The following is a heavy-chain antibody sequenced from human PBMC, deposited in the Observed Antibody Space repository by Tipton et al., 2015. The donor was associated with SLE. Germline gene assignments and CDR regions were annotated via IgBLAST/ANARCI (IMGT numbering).Heavy chain of an antibody. J-gene: IGHJ6*03. V-gene: IGHV1-18*01. CDR1: GYTFTNYG. D-gene: IGHD3-22*01. Sequence: QSGPEVKKPGASVKVSCKASGYTFTNYGISWVRQAPGQGLEWMGWISAYNGNTNYAQKLQGRVTMTTDTSTSTAYMELRSLRSDDTAVYYCARDRSSSGYYYYYYYYMDVWGKGTTVTVSS. CDR2: ISAYNGNT. CDR3: ARDRSSSGYYYYYYYYMDV.